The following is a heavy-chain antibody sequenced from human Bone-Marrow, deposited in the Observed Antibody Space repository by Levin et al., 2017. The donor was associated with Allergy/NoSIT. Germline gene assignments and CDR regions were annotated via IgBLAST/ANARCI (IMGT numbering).Heavy chain of an antibody. D-gene: IGHD3-10*01. CDR2: IYYSGNT. CDR1: GGSISSYY. CDR3: ARGPGLVRGVIKYHFDT. J-gene: IGHJ5*02. Sequence: GSLRLSCTVSGGSISSYYWSWIRQTPGKGLEWIGNIYYSGNTNYNPSLKSRVTISVDTSKIQFSLKLSTVSAADTAVYYCARGPGLVRGVIKYHFDTWGQGTLVTVSS. V-gene: IGHV4-59*01.